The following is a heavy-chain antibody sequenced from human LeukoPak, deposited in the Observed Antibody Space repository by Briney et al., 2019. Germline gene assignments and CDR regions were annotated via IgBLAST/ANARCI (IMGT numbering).Heavy chain of an antibody. J-gene: IGHJ4*02. CDR2: SYYSWST. CDR1: GGSISSYY. Sequence: PSETLSLTCTVSGGSISSYYWSWIRQPPGKGLEWIGYSYYSWSTNYNPSLKSRGTISVDTYKNQFSLTLSSVTDADTAVYYCARGHSGYDTPDYWGQGTLVTVSS. CDR3: ARGHSGYDTPDY. V-gene: IGHV4-59*01. D-gene: IGHD5-12*01.